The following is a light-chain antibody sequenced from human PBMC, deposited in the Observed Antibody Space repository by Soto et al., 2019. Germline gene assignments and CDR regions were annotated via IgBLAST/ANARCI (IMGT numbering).Light chain of an antibody. CDR2: GAS. Sequence: EIVLTQFPDTLSLSPGERATLSCRASQSVSSSSLAWYQQKRGQAPRLLIHGASSRATGIPERFSGSGSGTDFTLTFSRLEPEDFAVYYCQQYGGSPRTFGQGTKVEVK. CDR3: QQYGGSPRT. CDR1: QSVSSSS. V-gene: IGKV3-20*01. J-gene: IGKJ1*01.